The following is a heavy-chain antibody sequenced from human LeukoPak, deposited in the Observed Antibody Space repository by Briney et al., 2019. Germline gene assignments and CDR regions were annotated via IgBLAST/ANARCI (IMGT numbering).Heavy chain of an antibody. CDR2: INPNSGGT. D-gene: IGHD5-18*01. CDR1: GYTFTGYY. CDR3: ARDDGYSYGYYYYYGMDV. Sequence: ASVKVSCKASGYTFTGYYMHWVRQAPGQGLEWMGWINPNSGGTNYAQKFQGRVTMTRDTSISTAYMELSRLRSDDTAVYCCARDDGYSYGYYYYYGMDVWGQGTTVTVSS. J-gene: IGHJ6*02. V-gene: IGHV1-2*02.